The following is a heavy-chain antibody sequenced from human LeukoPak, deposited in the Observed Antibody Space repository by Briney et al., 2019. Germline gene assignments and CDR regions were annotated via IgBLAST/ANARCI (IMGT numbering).Heavy chain of an antibody. CDR2: IKQDGSEK. D-gene: IGHD5-12*01. CDR3: ARSYSGYDPNWFDP. V-gene: IGHV3-7*03. CDR1: GFTFSSYW. J-gene: IGHJ5*02. Sequence: GGSLRLSCAASGFTFSSYWMSWVRQAPGKGLEWVANIKQDGSEKYYVDSVKGRLTISRDNAKNSLYLQMNSLRAEDTAVYYCARSYSGYDPNWFDPWGQGTLVTVSS.